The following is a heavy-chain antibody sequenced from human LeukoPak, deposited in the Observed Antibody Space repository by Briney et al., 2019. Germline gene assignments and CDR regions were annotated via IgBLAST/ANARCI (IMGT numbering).Heavy chain of an antibody. D-gene: IGHD6-13*01. CDR2: IYYSGST. V-gene: IGHV4-61*08. CDR1: GGSISSGGYY. CDR3: ARGDHWQPRN. Sequence: PSETLSLTCTVSGGSISSGGYYWGWIRQFPGKGLEWIGFIYYSGSTNYNPSLKSRVTISVETSKNQFSLKLTSVTAADTAVYYCARGDHWQPRNWGQGTLVTVSS. J-gene: IGHJ4*02.